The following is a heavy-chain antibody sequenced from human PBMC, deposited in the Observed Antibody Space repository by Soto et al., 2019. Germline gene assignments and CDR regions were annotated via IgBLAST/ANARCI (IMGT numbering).Heavy chain of an antibody. J-gene: IGHJ4*02. V-gene: IGHV1-18*01. CDR1: GYTPTNYD. CDR3: ASAFYRGGTYYGFAN. CDR2: ISAYNGNR. D-gene: IGHD1-26*01. Sequence: QVPLVQSGAEVKKPGASVTVSCKTSGYTPTNYDIGWVRQAPGQGLEWMGWISAYNGNRNSAQKLQGRLTMTTDTCTQTAYMELRRLRSDATAVYYCASAFYRGGTYYGFANWGQGPLVTVSS.